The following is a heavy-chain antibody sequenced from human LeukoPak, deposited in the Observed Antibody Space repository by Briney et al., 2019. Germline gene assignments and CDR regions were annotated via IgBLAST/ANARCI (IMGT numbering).Heavy chain of an antibody. Sequence: PGRSLRLSCAASGFTFDDYAMHWVRQAPGKGLEWVSGIGWNSGSIGYADSVKGRFTISRDNAKNSLYLQMNSLRAEDTALYYCAKGPFGILTGYYNDYFDYWGQGTLVTVSS. CDR2: IGWNSGSI. CDR3: AKGPFGILTGYYNDYFDY. CDR1: GFTFDDYA. J-gene: IGHJ4*02. V-gene: IGHV3-9*01. D-gene: IGHD3-9*01.